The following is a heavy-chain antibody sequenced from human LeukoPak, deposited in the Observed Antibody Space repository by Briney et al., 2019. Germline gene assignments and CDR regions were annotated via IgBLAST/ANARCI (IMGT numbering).Heavy chain of an antibody. J-gene: IGHJ4*02. Sequence: PSETLSLTCTVSGGSISNYHWSWIRQPPGKGPEWIGYIHYSGTTNCNPSLKSRVTMSVDTSKNQFSLKLSSVTAADTAVYYCARHLYSGDFSFDYWGQGTLVTVSS. CDR2: IHYSGTT. CDR3: ARHLYSGDFSFDY. V-gene: IGHV4-59*08. CDR1: GGSISNYH. D-gene: IGHD1-26*01.